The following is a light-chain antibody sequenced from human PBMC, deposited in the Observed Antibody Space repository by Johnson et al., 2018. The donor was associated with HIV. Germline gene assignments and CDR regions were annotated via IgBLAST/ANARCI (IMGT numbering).Light chain of an antibody. CDR3: AAWDDILNGPYG. V-gene: IGLV1-51*01. Sequence: QSVLTQPPSVSAAPGQTVTISCSGSSSNVGSSFVSWYRQVPGTAPKLLIYDNHKRPSGIPDRFSGSKSGTSATLGITGLQTGDEADYYCAAWDDILNGPYGFGTGTKGTVL. CDR2: DNH. CDR1: SSNVGSSF. J-gene: IGLJ1*01.